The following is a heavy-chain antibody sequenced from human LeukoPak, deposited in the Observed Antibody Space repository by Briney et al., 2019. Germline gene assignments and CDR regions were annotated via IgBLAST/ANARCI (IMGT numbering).Heavy chain of an antibody. V-gene: IGHV4-34*01. D-gene: IGHD5-12*01. J-gene: IGHJ4*02. Sequence: SETLSLNCAVYGGSFSGYYWSWIRQPPGKGLEWIGEINHSGSTNYNPSLKSRVTISVDTSKNQFSLKLSSVTAADTAVYYCARGALRLLDFWGQGTLVTVSS. CDR2: INHSGST. CDR3: ARGALRLLDF. CDR1: GGSFSGYY.